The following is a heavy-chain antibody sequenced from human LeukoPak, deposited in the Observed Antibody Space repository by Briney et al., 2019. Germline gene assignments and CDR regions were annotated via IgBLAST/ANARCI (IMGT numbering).Heavy chain of an antibody. CDR2: ISSSGSTI. Sequence: GGSLRLSCAASGFTFSSYEMNWVRQAPGKGVEWVSYISSSGSTIYYADSVKGRFTISRDNAKNSLYLQMNSLRAEDTAVYYCARDPRTAYYFDYWGQGTLVTVSS. CDR3: ARDPRTAYYFDY. V-gene: IGHV3-48*03. J-gene: IGHJ4*02. CDR1: GFTFSSYE.